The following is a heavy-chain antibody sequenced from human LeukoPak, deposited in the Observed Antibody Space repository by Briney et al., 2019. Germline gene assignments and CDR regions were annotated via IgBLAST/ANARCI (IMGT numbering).Heavy chain of an antibody. Sequence: SETLSLTCTVSGGSISSSSYYWGWIRQPPGKGLEWIGSIYYSGSTYYNPSLKSRVTISVDTSKNQFSLKLSSVTAADTAVYYCATRTAVAGLPFDHWGQGTLVTVSS. CDR3: ATRTAVAGLPFDH. V-gene: IGHV4-39*01. J-gene: IGHJ4*02. CDR1: GGSISSSSYY. D-gene: IGHD6-19*01. CDR2: IYYSGST.